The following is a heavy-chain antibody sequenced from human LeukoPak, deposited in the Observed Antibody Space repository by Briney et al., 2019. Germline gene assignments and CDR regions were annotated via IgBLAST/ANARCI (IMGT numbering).Heavy chain of an antibody. V-gene: IGHV3-74*01. CDR1: GFTFSNYW. CDR2: IKGDGSST. J-gene: IGHJ6*02. Sequence: GGSLRLSCAASGFTFSNYWMHWVRQTPGEGLVCVSLIKGDGSSTTYADSVKGRFTISRDNAKNTVYLQMNSLRAEDTAVYYCARGNYHAMDVWGQGTTVTVSS. CDR3: ARGNYHAMDV.